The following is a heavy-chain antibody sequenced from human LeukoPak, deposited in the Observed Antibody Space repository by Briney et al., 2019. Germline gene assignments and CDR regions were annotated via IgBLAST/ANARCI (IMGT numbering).Heavy chain of an antibody. Sequence: PGGSLRLSCAASGFTFSRHGMSWVRQAPGKGLEWVSYISSSSSTIYYADSVKGRFTISRDNAKNSLYLQMNSLRAEDTAVYYCASLGSGRYYYYYMDVWGQGTLVTVSS. J-gene: IGHJ6*03. CDR1: GFTFSRHG. D-gene: IGHD6-19*01. CDR3: ASLGSGRYYYYYMDV. V-gene: IGHV3-48*01. CDR2: ISSSSSTI.